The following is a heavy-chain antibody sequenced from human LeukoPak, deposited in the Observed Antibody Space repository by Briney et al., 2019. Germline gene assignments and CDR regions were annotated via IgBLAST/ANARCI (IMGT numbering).Heavy chain of an antibody. V-gene: IGHV3-73*01. J-gene: IGHJ3*02. CDR2: IRSKANHYAT. Sequence: PGGSLRLSCAASGFTFSGSAMHWVRQASGKGLEWVGRIRSKANHYATAYAASVKGRFTVSRDDSKNTAYLQMNSLRAEDTALYYCARDILEWFYRGDAFDIWGQGTMVTVSS. CDR1: GFTFSGSA. CDR3: ARDILEWFYRGDAFDI. D-gene: IGHD3-3*01.